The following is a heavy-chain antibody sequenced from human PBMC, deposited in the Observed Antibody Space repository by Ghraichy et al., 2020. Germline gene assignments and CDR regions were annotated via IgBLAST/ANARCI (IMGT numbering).Heavy chain of an antibody. V-gene: IGHV3-15*01. CDR2: IKSKTNGGTT. CDR1: GFTFSNAW. Sequence: GGSLRLSCAASGFTFSNAWMSWVRQAPGKGLEWVGRIKSKTNGGTTDYVAPVRGRFTISREDSKNTLYLQMNSLEDEDTAVYYCIIEGRGQLWDYSYFYGMDVWGQGTTVTVSS. J-gene: IGHJ6*02. CDR3: IIEGRGQLWDYSYFYGMDV. D-gene: IGHD5-18*01.